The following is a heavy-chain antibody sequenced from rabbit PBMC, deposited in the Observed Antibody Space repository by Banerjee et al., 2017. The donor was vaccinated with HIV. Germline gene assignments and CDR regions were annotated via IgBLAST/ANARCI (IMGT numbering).Heavy chain of an antibody. J-gene: IGHJ3*01. CDR2: IYTGSGST. CDR3: ARDYGYTTRMDL. Sequence: SLEESGGDLVKPGASLTLTCTASGFTLSSSYYMCWVRQAPGKGLEWIACIYTGSGSTYYASWAKGRFTISKTSSTTVTLQMTSLTAADTATYFCARDYGYTTRMDLWGQGTLVTVS. CDR1: GFTLSSSYY. V-gene: IGHV1S40*01. D-gene: IGHD6-1*01.